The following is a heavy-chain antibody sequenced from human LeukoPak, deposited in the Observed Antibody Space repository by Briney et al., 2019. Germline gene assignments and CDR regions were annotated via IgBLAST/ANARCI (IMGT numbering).Heavy chain of an antibody. Sequence: ASVKVSCKASGYTFTGYYMRWVRQAPGQGLEWMGWINPNSGGTNYAQKFQGRVTMTRDTSISTAYMELSRLRSDDTAVYYCARDRIQKLRHFDYWGQGTLVTVSS. J-gene: IGHJ4*02. D-gene: IGHD6-6*01. CDR3: ARDRIQKLRHFDY. V-gene: IGHV1-2*02. CDR2: INPNSGGT. CDR1: GYTFTGYY.